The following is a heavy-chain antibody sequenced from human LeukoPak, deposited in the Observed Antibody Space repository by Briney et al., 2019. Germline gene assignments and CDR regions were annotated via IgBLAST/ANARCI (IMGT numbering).Heavy chain of an antibody. V-gene: IGHV4-38-2*02. Sequence: SETLSLTCTVSGYSISSGYYWGWIRQPPGKGLEWIGSIYHSGSTYYNPSLKSRVTISVDTSKNQFSLKLSSVTAADTAVYYCARLLDPTFYFDYWGQGTLVTVSS. CDR3: ARLLDPTFYFDY. CDR1: GYSISSGYY. CDR2: IYHSGST. J-gene: IGHJ4*02. D-gene: IGHD1-1*01.